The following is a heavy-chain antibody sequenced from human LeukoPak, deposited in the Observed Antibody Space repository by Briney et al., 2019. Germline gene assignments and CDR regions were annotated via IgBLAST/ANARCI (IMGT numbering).Heavy chain of an antibody. J-gene: IGHJ5*02. CDR1: GFRFSNYG. V-gene: IGHV3-30*18. CDR3: GKGPGYSVYDNLPHH. D-gene: IGHD5/OR15-5a*01. Sequence: GGSLRLSCAASGFRFSNYGMHWVRQAPGKGLEWVAVISDDGIKIYYGDSVKGRFTISRDNSKNTLNLQMDSLRADDTAVYYCGKGPGYSVYDNLPHHWGQGTLVTVSS. CDR2: ISDDGIKI.